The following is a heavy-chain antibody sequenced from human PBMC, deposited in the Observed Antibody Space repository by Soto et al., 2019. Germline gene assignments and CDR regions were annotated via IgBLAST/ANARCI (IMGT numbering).Heavy chain of an antibody. CDR2: IDASSTHI. D-gene: IGHD3-10*01. CDR3: ARARGTYYYGSGSYHPLDY. Sequence: GGSLRLSCAASGFSFSTYNMNWVRQAPGKGLEWVSSIDASSTHIYYADSVKGRFTISRDNAKNSLYLQMNSLRAEDTAVYYCARARGTYYYGSGSYHPLDYWGQGTLVTVSS. CDR1: GFSFSTYN. J-gene: IGHJ4*02. V-gene: IGHV3-21*01.